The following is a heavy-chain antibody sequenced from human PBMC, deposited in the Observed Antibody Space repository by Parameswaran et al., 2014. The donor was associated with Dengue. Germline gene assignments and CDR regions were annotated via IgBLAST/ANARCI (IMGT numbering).Heavy chain of an antibody. CDR3: AKVIVWNYYYNGMDV. V-gene: IGHV3-23*01. D-gene: IGHD1-1*01. CDR2: ISGSGGST. J-gene: IGHJ6*02. Sequence: RWIRQPPGKGLEWVSSISGSGGSTYYADSEKGRFTISRDNSKNTLYLQMNSLRAEDTAVYYCAKVIVWNYYYNGMDVWGQGTTVTVSS.